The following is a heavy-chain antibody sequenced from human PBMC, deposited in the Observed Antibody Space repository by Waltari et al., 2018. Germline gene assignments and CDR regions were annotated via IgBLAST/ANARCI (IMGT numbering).Heavy chain of an antibody. J-gene: IGHJ5*02. CDR2: IYYTGST. Sequence: QVQLQESAPGLLKASETLSLICTVSGGSLIGFYWSWVRQPPGKGLDWIGYIYYTGSTNFNPSLKSRVTMSVDTSKNQFSLKLSSVTAADTAFYYCARGGGGDWEWFDPWGQGTLVTVSS. CDR3: ARGGGGDWEWFDP. V-gene: IGHV4-59*01. D-gene: IGHD2-21*02. CDR1: GGSLIGFY.